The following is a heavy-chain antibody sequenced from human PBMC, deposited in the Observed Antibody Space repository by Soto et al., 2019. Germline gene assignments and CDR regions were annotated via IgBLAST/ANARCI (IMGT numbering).Heavy chain of an antibody. J-gene: IGHJ5*02. CDR1: GGSVSSGSYY. Sequence: QVQLQESGPGLVKPSETLSLTCTVSGGSVSSGSYYWSWIRQPPGKGLEWIGYFYYSGSTNYNPSLKSRVTISVDTSKNQFSLKLSSVTAADTAVYYCARSWFGELLTRPPYNWFDPWGQGTLVTVSS. D-gene: IGHD3-10*01. V-gene: IGHV4-61*01. CDR3: ARSWFGELLTRPPYNWFDP. CDR2: FYYSGST.